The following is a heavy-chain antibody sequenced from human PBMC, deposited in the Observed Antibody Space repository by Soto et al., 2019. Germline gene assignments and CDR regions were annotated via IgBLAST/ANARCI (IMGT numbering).Heavy chain of an antibody. D-gene: IGHD6-6*01. CDR1: GYSFTSYW. CDR2: IYPGDSDT. J-gene: IGHJ6*02. V-gene: IGHV5-51*01. Sequence: LGESLKISCKGSGYSFTSYWIGWVRQMPGKGLEWMGIIYPGDSDTRYSPSFQGQVTISADKSISTAYLQWSSLKASDTAMYYCARHGIAARHYYGMDVWGQGNTVTVSS. CDR3: ARHGIAARHYYGMDV.